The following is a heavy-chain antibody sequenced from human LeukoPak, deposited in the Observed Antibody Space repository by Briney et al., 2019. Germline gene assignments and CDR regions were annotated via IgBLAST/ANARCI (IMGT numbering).Heavy chain of an antibody. V-gene: IGHV3-23*01. D-gene: IGHD3-3*01. CDR1: GFMFSSYG. J-gene: IGHJ4*02. CDR2: ISGSGDST. Sequence: GGTLRLSCAASGFMFSSYGMSWVRQAPGKGLEWVSVISGSGDSTYYADSVKGRFTISRDNAKNSLYLQMNSLRAEDTAVYYCARDTAVFWSGFDYWGQGTLVTVSS. CDR3: ARDTAVFWSGFDY.